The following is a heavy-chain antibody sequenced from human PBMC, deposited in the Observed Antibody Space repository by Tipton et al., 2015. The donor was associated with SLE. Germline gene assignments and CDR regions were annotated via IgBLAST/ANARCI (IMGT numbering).Heavy chain of an antibody. CDR2: IHHSGRT. CDR1: GDSITDSGYS. Sequence: TLSLTCTVSGDSITDSGYSWNWVRQHPGAGLEWIGYIHHSGRTDYNPSLRSRVTISRDTSKNQFSLNVTSVTAADTAVYYCGRLGGGYSTEYWGQGAPVTVSS. CDR3: GRLGGGYSTEY. D-gene: IGHD1-26*01. J-gene: IGHJ4*02. V-gene: IGHV4-31*03.